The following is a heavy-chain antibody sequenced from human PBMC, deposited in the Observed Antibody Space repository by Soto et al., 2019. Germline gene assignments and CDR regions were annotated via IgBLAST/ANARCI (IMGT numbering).Heavy chain of an antibody. D-gene: IGHD3-22*01. CDR2: VSHSGNI. CDR1: GGSFSGYY. J-gene: IGHJ4*02. V-gene: IGHV4-34*01. Sequence: NPSETLSLTCVVNGGSFSGYYWNWIRQPPGKGLEWVGQVSHSGNINYNPSLKSRVTMSVDKSKSQFSLKLTSVTTADTAAYYCAREVRYYDNSGSYDEDFFDLWGRGTLVTVSS. CDR3: AREVRYYDNSGSYDEDFFDL.